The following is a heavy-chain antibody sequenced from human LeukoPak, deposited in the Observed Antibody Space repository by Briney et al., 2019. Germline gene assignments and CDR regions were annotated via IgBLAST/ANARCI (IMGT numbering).Heavy chain of an antibody. D-gene: IGHD6-19*01. J-gene: IGHJ4*02. CDR3: ARIAVAGSLFEISY. CDR1: GYTFTSYY. CDR2: INPSGGST. V-gene: IGHV1-46*03. Sequence: GASVKVSCKASGYTFTSYYMHWVRQAPGQGLEWMGIINPSGGSTSYAQKFQGRVTMTRDTSISTAYMELSRLRSDDTAVYYCARIAVAGSLFEISYWGQGTLVTVSS.